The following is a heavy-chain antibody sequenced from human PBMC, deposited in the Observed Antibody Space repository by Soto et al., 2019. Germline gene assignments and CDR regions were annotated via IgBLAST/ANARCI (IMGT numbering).Heavy chain of an antibody. Sequence: QVQLQESGPGLVKPSQTLSLTCTVSGGSISSGAHYWSWIRQLPGKGLEWIGNIYYSGSNYYNPSFMIRFTISFDTSNNQFARILSSVPAADTAIYYCARDRYGVPGGDYFDSWGQGILVTVSS. D-gene: IGHD4-17*01. CDR3: ARDRYGVPGGDYFDS. V-gene: IGHV4-31*03. CDR2: IYYSGSN. CDR1: GGSISSGAHY. J-gene: IGHJ4*02.